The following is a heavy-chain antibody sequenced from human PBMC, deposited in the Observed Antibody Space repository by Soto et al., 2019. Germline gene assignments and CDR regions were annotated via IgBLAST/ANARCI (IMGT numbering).Heavy chain of an antibody. CDR3: ARAVGVVIADGPSWFDP. CDR2: IYYSGST. CDR1: GGSISSGGYY. J-gene: IGHJ5*02. Sequence: PSETLSLTCTVSGGSISSGGYYWSWIRQHPGKGLEWIGYIYYSGSTYYNPSPKSRVTISVDTSKNQFSLKLSSVTAADTAVYYCARAVGVVIADGPSWFDPWGQGTLVTVSS. D-gene: IGHD3-3*01. V-gene: IGHV4-31*03.